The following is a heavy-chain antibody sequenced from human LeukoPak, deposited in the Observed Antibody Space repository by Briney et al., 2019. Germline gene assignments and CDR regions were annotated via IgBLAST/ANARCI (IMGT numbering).Heavy chain of an antibody. CDR2: TYYRSKGYS. V-gene: IGHV6-1*01. Sequence: SQTLSLTCAISGDSVSSNSAAWNWIRQSPSRGLECLGRTYYRSKGYSDYAASVKSRITINPDTSKNQFSLQLNSVTPEDTAVYYCARGSWLVVGYYYYYGMDVWGKGTTVTVSS. D-gene: IGHD6-19*01. CDR3: ARGSWLVVGYYYYYGMDV. J-gene: IGHJ6*04. CDR1: GDSVSSNSAA.